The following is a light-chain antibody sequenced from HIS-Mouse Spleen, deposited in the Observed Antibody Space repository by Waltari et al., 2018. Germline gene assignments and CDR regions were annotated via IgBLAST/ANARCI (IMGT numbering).Light chain of an antibody. Sequence: QSALTHPAPVPGSPALPIPLPSTGTARTVGVYNISPGYQQHPGKAPKLMIYDVSNRPSGVSNRFSGSKSGNTASLTISGLQAEDEADYYCSSYTSSSTLVFGGGTKLTVL. CDR3: SSYTSSSTLV. J-gene: IGLJ2*01. V-gene: IGLV2-14*03. CDR1: ARTVGVYNI. CDR2: DVS.